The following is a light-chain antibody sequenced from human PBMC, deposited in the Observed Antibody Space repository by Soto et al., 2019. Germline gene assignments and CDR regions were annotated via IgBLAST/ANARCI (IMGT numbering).Light chain of an antibody. CDR1: QNINSW. CDR3: QQYNTYST. J-gene: IGKJ1*01. CDR2: KAT. V-gene: IGKV1-5*03. Sequence: DIQMTQSPSTLSASVGDRVTITCRASQNINSWLAWYQQKPGKAPKLLIYKATNLESGVPSRFSGRGSETEFTLTISTLQPDDFATYYCQQYNTYSTFGQGTKVEIK.